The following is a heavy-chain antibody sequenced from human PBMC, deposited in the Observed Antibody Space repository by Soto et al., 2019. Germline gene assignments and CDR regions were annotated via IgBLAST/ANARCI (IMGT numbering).Heavy chain of an antibody. J-gene: IGHJ5*02. V-gene: IGHV4-59*12. CDR1: GGSISSYY. CDR3: ARDCPWPVLAAAGRGWFDP. D-gene: IGHD6-13*01. CDR2: IYYSGST. Sequence: PSETLSLTCTVSGGSISSYYWSWIRQPPGKGLEWIGYIYYSGSTNYNPSLKSRVTISVDTSKNQFSLKLSSVTAADTAVYYCARDCPWPVLAAAGRGWFDPWGQGTLVTVSS.